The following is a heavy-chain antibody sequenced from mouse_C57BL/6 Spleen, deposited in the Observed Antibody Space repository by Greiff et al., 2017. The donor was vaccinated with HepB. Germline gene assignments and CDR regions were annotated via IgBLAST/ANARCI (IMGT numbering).Heavy chain of an antibody. CDR2: INPGSGGT. J-gene: IGHJ4*01. CDR3: AREGNYYAMDY. CDR1: GYAFTNYL. V-gene: IGHV1-54*01. Sequence: VQLVESGAELVRPGTSVKVSCKASGYAFTNYLIEWVKQRPGQGLEWIGVINPGSGGTNYNEKFKGKATLTADKSSSTAYMQLSSLTSEDSAVYFCAREGNYYAMDYWGQGTSVTVSS.